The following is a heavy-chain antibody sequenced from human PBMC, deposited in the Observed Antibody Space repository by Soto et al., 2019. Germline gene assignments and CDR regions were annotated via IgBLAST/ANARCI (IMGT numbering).Heavy chain of an antibody. CDR1: GFSLSINGVG. J-gene: IGHJ4*02. CDR2: IYWDDDK. CDR3: THRRPGAVDN. D-gene: IGHD3-10*01. V-gene: IGHV2-5*02. Sequence: QITLKESGPTLVKPTQTLTLTCTFSGFSLSINGVGVGWIRQPPGKPLEWLALIYWDDDKRYSPSLKSRLTITKDTSKKQVVLTMTNVDPVDTATSYSTHRRPGAVDNGGQGTLVTVSS.